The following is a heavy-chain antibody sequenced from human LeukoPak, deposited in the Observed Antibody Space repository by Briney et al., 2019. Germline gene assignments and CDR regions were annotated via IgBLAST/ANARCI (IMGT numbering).Heavy chain of an antibody. Sequence: GGSLRLSCAASGFTFSSYAMHWVRQAPGKGLEWVAVISYDGSNKYYADSVKGRFTISRDNSKNTLYLQMNSLRAEDTAVYYCARVGYYYDSSGFFDYWGQGTLVTVSS. CDR2: ISYDGSNK. J-gene: IGHJ4*02. D-gene: IGHD3-22*01. V-gene: IGHV3-30-3*01. CDR1: GFTFSSYA. CDR3: ARVGYYYDSSGFFDY.